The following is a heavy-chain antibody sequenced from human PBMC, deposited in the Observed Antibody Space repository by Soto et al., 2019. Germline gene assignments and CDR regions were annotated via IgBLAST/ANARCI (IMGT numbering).Heavy chain of an antibody. CDR1: AFTFSSYW. J-gene: IGHJ4*02. D-gene: IGHD3-22*01. V-gene: IGHV3-7*03. CDR3: ARLYYYDSSGSDY. CDR2: IKQDGSEK. Sequence: EVQLVESGGGLVQPGGSLRLSCAASAFTFSSYWMSWVRQAPGKGLEWVANIKQDGSEKYYVDSVKGRFTISRDNAKNSLYLQMNSLRAEDTAVYYCARLYYYDSSGSDYWGQGTLVTVSS.